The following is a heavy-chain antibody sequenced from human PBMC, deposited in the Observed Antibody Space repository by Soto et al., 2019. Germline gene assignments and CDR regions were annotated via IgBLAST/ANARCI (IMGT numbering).Heavy chain of an antibody. CDR3: AREAWERNCEF. D-gene: IGHD1-26*01. J-gene: IGHJ4*02. CDR2: IYHTGTA. V-gene: IGHV4-30-2*01. CDR1: VDSITTDGYS. Sequence: SETLSLTCNFSVDSITTDGYSWSWIRQPPGKGLEWIGYIYHTGTAYYNPSLKSRVTLSVDRSKNQFSLSLSSMTAADTAVYYCAREAWERNCEFWGQGTMVTVXS.